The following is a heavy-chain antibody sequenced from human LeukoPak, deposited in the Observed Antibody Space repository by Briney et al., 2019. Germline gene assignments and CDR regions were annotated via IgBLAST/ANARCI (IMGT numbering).Heavy chain of an antibody. CDR3: ARGVNAFDI. CDR2: ISSTSNSI. V-gene: IGHV3-48*02. Sequence: GGSLLLSCAAPGFTFSSYSMNWVRQAPAKGLEWVSYISSTSNSISYADSLKGRFTISRDNAKNSLFLQMNSLRDEDTALYYCARGVNAFDIWGQGTMVTVSS. J-gene: IGHJ3*02. CDR1: GFTFSSYS. D-gene: IGHD3-22*01.